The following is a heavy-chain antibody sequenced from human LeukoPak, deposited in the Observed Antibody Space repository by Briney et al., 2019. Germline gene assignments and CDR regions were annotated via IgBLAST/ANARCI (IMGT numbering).Heavy chain of an antibody. Sequence: SETLSLTCAVYGGSSSGYYWSWIRQPPGKGLEWIGEINHSGSTNYNPSLKSRVTISVDTSKNQFSLKLSSVTAADTAVYYCARGPYLDYYDSSGYYYWGQGTLVTVSS. CDR3: ARGPYLDYYDSSGYYY. D-gene: IGHD3-22*01. V-gene: IGHV4-34*01. J-gene: IGHJ4*02. CDR2: INHSGST. CDR1: GGSSSGYY.